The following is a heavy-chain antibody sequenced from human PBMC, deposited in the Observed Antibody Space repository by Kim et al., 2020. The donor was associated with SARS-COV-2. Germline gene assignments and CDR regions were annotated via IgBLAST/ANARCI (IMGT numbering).Heavy chain of an antibody. CDR1: GFTFDDYG. CDR2: INWNGGST. Sequence: GGSLRLSCAASGFTFDDYGMSWVRQAPGKGLEWVSGINWNGGSTGYADSVKGRFTISRDNAKNSLYLQMNSLRAEDTALYHCARGPTNTWGDYFHYYYYYGMDVWGQGTTVTVSS. CDR3: ARGPTNTWGDYFHYYYYYGMDV. V-gene: IGHV3-20*01. J-gene: IGHJ6*02. D-gene: IGHD4-17*01.